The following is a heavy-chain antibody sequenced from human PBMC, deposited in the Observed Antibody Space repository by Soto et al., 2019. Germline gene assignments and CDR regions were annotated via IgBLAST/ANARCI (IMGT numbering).Heavy chain of an antibody. CDR1: GYTFTSYG. Sequence: ASVKVSCKASGYTFTSYGISWVRQAPGQGLEWMGWISAYNGNTNYAQKLQGRVTMTTDTSTSTAYMELRSLRSDDTAVYYCATHKSSGYYGVYGGVTEYYFDYWGQGTLVTVSS. CDR2: ISAYNGNT. V-gene: IGHV1-18*01. J-gene: IGHJ4*02. D-gene: IGHD3-22*01. CDR3: ATHKSSGYYGVYGGVTEYYFDY.